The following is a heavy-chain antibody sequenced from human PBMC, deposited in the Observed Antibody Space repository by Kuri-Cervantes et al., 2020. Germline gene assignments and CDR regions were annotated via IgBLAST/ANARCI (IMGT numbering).Heavy chain of an antibody. CDR1: GYTFTSYD. V-gene: IGHV1-8*02. J-gene: IGHJ4*02. CDR2: MNPNSGNT. Sequence: ASVKVSCKASGYTFTSYDINWVRQATGQGLEWMGWMNPNSGNTGYAQKFQGRLTMTRNTSISTAYMELSSLRSEDTAVYYCARWVGSGWYIDYWGQGTLVTVSS. D-gene: IGHD6-19*01. CDR3: ARWVGSGWYIDY.